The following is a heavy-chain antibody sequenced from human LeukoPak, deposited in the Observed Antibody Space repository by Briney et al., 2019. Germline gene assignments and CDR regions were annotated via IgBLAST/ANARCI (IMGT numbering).Heavy chain of an antibody. CDR2: IDNSEST. CDR1: GGSISTSYYY. J-gene: IGHJ4*02. V-gene: IGHV4-39*01. Sequence: PLETLSLTCTVSGGSISTSYYYWGWLRQPPGKGPEWIENIDNSESTYYHPSLKSRVTISVDTSKNQYSLKLSSVAAADTVVYYCARQVTFGYAYAYYFDYWGQGSLVTAST. D-gene: IGHD5-18*01. CDR3: ARQVTFGYAYAYYFDY.